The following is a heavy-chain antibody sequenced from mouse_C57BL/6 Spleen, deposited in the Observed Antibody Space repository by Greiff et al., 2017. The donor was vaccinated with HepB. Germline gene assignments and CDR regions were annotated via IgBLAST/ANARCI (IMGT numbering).Heavy chain of an antibody. CDR1: GYTFTNYW. V-gene: IGHV1-63*01. Sequence: QVQLKESGAELVRPGTSVKMSCKASGYTFTNYWIGWAKQRPGHGLEWIGDIYPGGGYTNYNEKFKGKATLTADKSSSTAYMQFSSLTSEDAAFYYCARRLRKLYYFDYWGQGTTLTVSS. CDR3: ARRLRKLYYFDY. J-gene: IGHJ2*01. D-gene: IGHD1-1*01. CDR2: IYPGGGYT.